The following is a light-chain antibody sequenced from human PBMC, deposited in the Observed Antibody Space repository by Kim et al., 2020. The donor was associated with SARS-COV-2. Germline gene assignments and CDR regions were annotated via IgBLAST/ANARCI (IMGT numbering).Light chain of an antibody. CDR3: QQRSNWPPYS. CDR2: DAS. Sequence: LAPGERDTLSCRASQSVRSYLAWYQQKPGQAPRLLIYDASNRATGIPARFSGSGSGTDFTLTISSLEPEDFAVYYCQQRSNWPPYSFGQGTKLEI. V-gene: IGKV3-11*01. J-gene: IGKJ2*03. CDR1: QSVRSY.